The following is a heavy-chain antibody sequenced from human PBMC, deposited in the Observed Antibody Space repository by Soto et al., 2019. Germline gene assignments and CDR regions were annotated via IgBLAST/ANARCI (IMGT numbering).Heavy chain of an antibody. J-gene: IGHJ4*02. D-gene: IGHD2-2*01. CDR1: GGSISSGGYY. Sequence: QVQLQESGPGLVRPSQTLSLTCTVSGGSISSGGYYWGWVRQHPGKGLEWIGYIYNSGSTYYNPSLKSRVTISLDTSKTQFSLKLSSVTAADTAVYYCAGIVLVPAAMFDYWGQGTLVTVSS. CDR2: IYNSGST. V-gene: IGHV4-31*03. CDR3: AGIVLVPAAMFDY.